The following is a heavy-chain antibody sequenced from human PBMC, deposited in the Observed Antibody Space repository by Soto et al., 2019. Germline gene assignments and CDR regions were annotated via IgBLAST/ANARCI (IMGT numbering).Heavy chain of an antibody. CDR3: AGCTNGVCYRNYFDY. CDR2: IYYSGST. Sequence: SETLSLTCTVSGDSISSYYWSWIRQPPGKGLEWIGYIYYSGSTNYNPSLKSRVTISVDTSKNQFSLKLSSVTAADTAVYYCAGCTNGVCYRNYFDYWGQGTLVTVSS. D-gene: IGHD2-8*01. J-gene: IGHJ4*02. V-gene: IGHV4-59*08. CDR1: GDSISSYY.